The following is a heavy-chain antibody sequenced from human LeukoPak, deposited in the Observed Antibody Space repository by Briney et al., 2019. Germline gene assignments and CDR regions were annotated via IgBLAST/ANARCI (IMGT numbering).Heavy chain of an antibody. J-gene: IGHJ4*02. CDR2: INPNSGGT. CDR3: ARDDGYSSGWYGTKLDY. V-gene: IGHV1-2*02. CDR1: GYTFTGYY. D-gene: IGHD6-19*01. Sequence: ASVKVSCKASGYTFTGYYMHWVRQAPGQGLEWTGWINPNSGGTNYAQKFQGRVTMTRDTSISTAYMELSRLRSDDTAVYYCARDDGYSSGWYGTKLDYWGQGTLVTVSS.